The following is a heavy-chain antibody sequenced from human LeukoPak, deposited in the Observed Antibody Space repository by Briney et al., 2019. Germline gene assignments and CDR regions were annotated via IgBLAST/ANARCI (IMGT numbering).Heavy chain of an antibody. CDR2: ISSSGGNT. D-gene: IGHD6-13*01. Sequence: GGSLRLSCAASGFTFSSYAMSWVRQAPGKGLEWVSAISSSGGNTYFADSVKGRFTISRDNSKNTLFLQMNSLRAEDTAVYYCAKRGSRFEIDYWGQGTLVTVSS. J-gene: IGHJ4*02. CDR1: GFTFSSYA. V-gene: IGHV3-23*01. CDR3: AKRGSRFEIDY.